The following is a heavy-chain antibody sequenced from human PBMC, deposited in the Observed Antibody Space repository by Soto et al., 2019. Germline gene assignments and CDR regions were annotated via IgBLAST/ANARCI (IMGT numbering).Heavy chain of an antibody. CDR1: GFTFSGYA. CDR2: IHGGGNSA. D-gene: IGHD4-17*01. J-gene: IGHJ4*02. Sequence: EVQLLESGGDLVQPGRSLRLSCAASGFTFSGYAMSWVRQAPGKGLEWVSVIHGGGNSAYYADSVKGRFTISRDNSKNPLDLPMGRLRGEDPAVYYWAKNRGRVTTSGHFDYWGQGTLVTVSS. CDR3: AKNRGRVTTSGHFDY. V-gene: IGHV3-23*01.